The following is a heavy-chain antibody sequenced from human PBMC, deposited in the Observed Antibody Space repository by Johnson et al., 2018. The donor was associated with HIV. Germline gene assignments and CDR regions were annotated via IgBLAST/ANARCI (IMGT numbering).Heavy chain of an antibody. D-gene: IGHD6-13*01. CDR2: INWNSGSR. V-gene: IGHV3-9*01. CDR1: GFTFDDYA. CDR3: ARAVRIGVGGTVLGASDI. J-gene: IGHJ3*02. Sequence: VQLVESGGNLVQPGRSLRLSCAASGFTFDDYAMHWVRQAPGKGPEWVSGINWNSGSRGYADSVKGRFTISRDNAKSSLYLQMNSLRVEDTALYYCARAVRIGVGGTVLGASDIWGQGTMVTVSS.